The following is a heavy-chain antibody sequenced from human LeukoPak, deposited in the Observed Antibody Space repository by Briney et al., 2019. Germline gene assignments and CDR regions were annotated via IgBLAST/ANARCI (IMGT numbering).Heavy chain of an antibody. CDR2: INHSGST. CDR1: GGSFSGYY. Sequence: SETLSLTCAVCGGSFSGYYWSWIRQPPGKGLEWIGEINHSGSTNYNPSLKSRVTISVDTSKNQFSLKLSSVTAADTAVYYCARGPPALRFLVPQGGVDYWGQGTLVTVSS. CDR3: ARGPPALRFLVPQGGVDY. V-gene: IGHV4-34*01. J-gene: IGHJ4*02. D-gene: IGHD3-3*01.